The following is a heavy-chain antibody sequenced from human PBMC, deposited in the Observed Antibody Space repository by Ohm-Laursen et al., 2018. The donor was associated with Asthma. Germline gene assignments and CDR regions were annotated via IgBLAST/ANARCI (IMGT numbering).Heavy chain of an antibody. CDR2: IYYSGST. V-gene: IGHV4-59*01. CDR1: GGSISSYY. J-gene: IGHJ4*02. D-gene: IGHD3-10*01. Sequence: SETLSLTCTVSGGSISSYYWSWIRQPPGKGLEWIGYIYYSGSTNYNPSLKSRVTISVDTSKNQFSLKLSSATAADTAVYYCARSWFGELSHFDYWGQGTLVTVSS. CDR3: ARSWFGELSHFDY.